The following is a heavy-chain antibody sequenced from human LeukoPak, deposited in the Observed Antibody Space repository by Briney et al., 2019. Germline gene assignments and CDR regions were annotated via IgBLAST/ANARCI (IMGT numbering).Heavy chain of an antibody. V-gene: IGHV3-30*18. Sequence: GGSLRLSCAGSGFNFNKYGIHWVRQAPGKGLEWVAVVSFDGRDKYYVDSVKGRFTISRDRSKNTVSLQMNRLNTEDTAIYFCAKERDSLDSSGPPYDYWGQGTLVTVSS. CDR3: AKERDSLDSSGPPYDY. J-gene: IGHJ4*02. CDR2: VSFDGRDK. CDR1: GFNFNKYG. D-gene: IGHD3-22*01.